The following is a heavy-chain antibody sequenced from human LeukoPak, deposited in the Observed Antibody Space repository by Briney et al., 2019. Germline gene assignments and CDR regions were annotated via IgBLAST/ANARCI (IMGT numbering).Heavy chain of an antibody. CDR1: GGSINSYF. J-gene: IGHJ4*02. Sequence: SETLSLTCTVSGGSINSYFWGWVRQPAGKGLEWIGRIYTSGTTHYSPSLKSRLTMSVDTSKNQFSLNLRSVTAADTALYFCGRQGYTASHYFVDYWSQGTLATVSS. D-gene: IGHD1-26*01. V-gene: IGHV4-4*07. CDR3: GRQGYTASHYFVDY. CDR2: IYTSGTT.